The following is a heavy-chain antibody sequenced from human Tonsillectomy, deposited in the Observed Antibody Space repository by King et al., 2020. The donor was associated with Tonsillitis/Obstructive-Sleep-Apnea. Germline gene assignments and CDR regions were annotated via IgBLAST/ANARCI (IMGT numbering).Heavy chain of an antibody. CDR1: GFTFSNAW. J-gene: IGHJ4*02. CDR3: TTTYDFWSGYPSFDY. D-gene: IGHD3-3*01. CDR2: IKSKTDGGTT. V-gene: IGHV3-15*01. Sequence: VQLVQSGGGLVKPGGSLRLSCAASGFTFSNAWMSWVRQAPGKGLEWVGRIKSKTDGGTTDYAAPVKGRFTISRDDSKNTLYLQMNSLKTEDTAVYHCTTTYDFWSGYPSFDYWGQGTLVTVSS.